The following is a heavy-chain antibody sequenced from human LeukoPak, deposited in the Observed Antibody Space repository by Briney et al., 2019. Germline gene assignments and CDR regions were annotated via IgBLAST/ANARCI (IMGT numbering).Heavy chain of an antibody. CDR1: GYTFTGYY. CDR2: INPNSGGT. CDR3: ARHPLNLYFDY. J-gene: IGHJ4*02. V-gene: IGHV1-2*06. Sequence: ASVKVSXKASGYTFTGYYMHWVRQAPGQGLEWMGRINPNSGGTNYAQKFQGRVTMTRDTSISTAYMELSRLRSDDTAVYYCARHPLNLYFDYWGQGTLVTVSS.